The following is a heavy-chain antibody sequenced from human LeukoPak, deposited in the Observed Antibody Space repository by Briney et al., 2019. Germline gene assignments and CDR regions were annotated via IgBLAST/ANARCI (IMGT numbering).Heavy chain of an antibody. CDR2: IYYSGGT. CDR1: GGSISGYD. V-gene: IGHV4-59*01. CDR3: ARVHSNRWYWFHP. Sequence: SGTLSLTCTVSGGSISGYDLSWIRQPPGKGLEWIGDIYYSGGTNNNPSPQSRVPISVDTSKNPSSLKLSSVPAADTAVYYCARVHSNRWYWFHPGGQGPLLSLFS. D-gene: IGHD6-13*01. J-gene: IGHJ5*02.